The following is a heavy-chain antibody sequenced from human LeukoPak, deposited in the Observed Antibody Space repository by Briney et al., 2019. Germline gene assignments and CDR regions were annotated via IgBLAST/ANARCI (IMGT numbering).Heavy chain of an antibody. CDR1: GYTFTSYY. J-gene: IGHJ4*02. V-gene: IGHV1-46*01. CDR2: INPSGGST. D-gene: IGHD2-21*02. Sequence: ASVKVSCKASGYTFTSYYMHWVRQAPGQGLEWMGIINPSGGSTSYAQKFQGRVTMTTDTSTSTAYMELRSLRSDDTAVYYCARERTRTAYCGGDCYNDYWGQGTLVTVSS. CDR3: ARERTRTAYCGGDCYNDY.